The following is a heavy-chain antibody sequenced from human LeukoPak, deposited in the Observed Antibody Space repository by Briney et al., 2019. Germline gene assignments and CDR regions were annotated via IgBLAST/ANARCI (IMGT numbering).Heavy chain of an antibody. Sequence: SETLSLTCTVSGGSISSSSYYWGWIRQPPGKGLEWIGSIYYSGSTYYNPSLKSRVTISVDTSKNQFSLKLSSVTAADTAVYYCARERPGIAAAGNYYYYYMDVWGKGTTVTVSS. CDR1: GGSISSSSYY. V-gene: IGHV4-39*07. CDR3: ARERPGIAAAGNYYYYYMDV. D-gene: IGHD6-13*01. CDR2: IYYSGST. J-gene: IGHJ6*03.